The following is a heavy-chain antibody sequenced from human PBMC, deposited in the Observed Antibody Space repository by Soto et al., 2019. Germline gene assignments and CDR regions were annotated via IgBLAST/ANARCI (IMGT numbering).Heavy chain of an antibody. D-gene: IGHD6-6*01. Sequence: GECLKISCQVSGSSFSTYWIVCVRKTPGKGLEWMGIIWPRDSDTRYSPSFQGQVTISADKSISTAYRQWSSLKASNTAMYYCARHSFEQLVQGGNRMDVWGQGTTVTVSS. CDR3: ARHSFEQLVQGGNRMDV. CDR1: GSSFSTYW. CDR2: IWPRDSDT. J-gene: IGHJ6*02. V-gene: IGHV5-51*01.